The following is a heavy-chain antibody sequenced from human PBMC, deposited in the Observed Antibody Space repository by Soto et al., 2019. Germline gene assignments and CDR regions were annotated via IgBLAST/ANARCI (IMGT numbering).Heavy chain of an antibody. J-gene: IGHJ6*02. CDR2: INHSGST. Sequence: SETLSLTCAVYGGSFSGYYWSWIRQPPGKGLEWIGEINHSGSTNYNPSLKSRVTISVDTSKNQFSLKLSSVTAADTAVYYCASVYYYYYYGMDVWGQGTTVTVSS. CDR1: GGSFSGYY. CDR3: ASVYYYYYYGMDV. V-gene: IGHV4-34*01.